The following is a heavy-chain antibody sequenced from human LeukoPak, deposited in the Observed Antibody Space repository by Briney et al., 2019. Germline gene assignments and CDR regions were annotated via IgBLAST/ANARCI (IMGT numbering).Heavy chain of an antibody. Sequence: GGSLRLSCAASGFTFSSYGMSWVREAPGKGLEWVSAISGSGGSTYYADSVKGRFTIPRDNAKNSLYLQMNSLRAEDTAVYYCARDKVVGATYFDYWSQGTLVTVSS. J-gene: IGHJ4*02. V-gene: IGHV3-23*01. CDR1: GFTFSSYG. D-gene: IGHD2-15*01. CDR3: ARDKVVGATYFDY. CDR2: ISGSGGST.